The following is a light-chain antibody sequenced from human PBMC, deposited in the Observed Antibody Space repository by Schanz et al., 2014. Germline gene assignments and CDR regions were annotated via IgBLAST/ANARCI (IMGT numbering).Light chain of an antibody. CDR2: EVT. V-gene: IGLV2-14*02. CDR3: SSYTSSSRV. CDR1: SSDVGSYNL. Sequence: QSALTQPASVSGSPGQSITISCTGTSSDVGSYNLVSWYQQHPGKAPKLMIYEVTERPSGVSNRFSGSKSDNTASLTISGLQAEDEADYYCSSYTSSSRVFGGGTKLTVL. J-gene: IGLJ3*02.